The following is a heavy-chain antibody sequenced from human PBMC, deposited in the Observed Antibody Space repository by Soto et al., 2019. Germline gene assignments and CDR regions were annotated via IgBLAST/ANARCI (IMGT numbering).Heavy chain of an antibody. V-gene: IGHV1-2*04. J-gene: IGHJ4*02. CDR1: GYTFTGYY. CDR2: INPNSGGT. D-gene: IGHD6-6*01. CDR3: ARVGPSSSSAVGDFDY. Sequence: ASVKVSCKASGYTFTGYYMHWVRQAPGQGLEWMGWINPNSGGTNYAQKFQGWVTMTRDTSISTAYMELSRLRSDDTAVYYCARVGPSSSSAVGDFDYWGQGTLVTVSS.